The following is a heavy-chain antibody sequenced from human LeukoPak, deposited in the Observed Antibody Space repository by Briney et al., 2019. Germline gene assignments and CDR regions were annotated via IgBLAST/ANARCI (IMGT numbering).Heavy chain of an antibody. Sequence: GGSLRLSCAASGFTFSDYYMSWIRQAPGKGLEWVALIWYDGSNKYYADSVKGRFTISRDNSKNTLYLQMNSLRAEDTAVYYCAKGTGHYYYYMDVWGQGTTVTVSS. D-gene: IGHD1-14*01. J-gene: IGHJ6*03. CDR3: AKGTGHYYYYMDV. CDR2: IWYDGSNK. CDR1: GFTFSDYY. V-gene: IGHV3-33*06.